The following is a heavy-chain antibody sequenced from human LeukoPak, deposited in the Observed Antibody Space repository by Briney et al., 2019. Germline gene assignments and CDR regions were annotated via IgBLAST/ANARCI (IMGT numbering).Heavy chain of an antibody. V-gene: IGHV4-59*01. CDR2: IYYSGST. D-gene: IGHD2-8*01. J-gene: IGHJ3*02. CDR1: GGSISSYY. CDR3: ARYNLMERGAIPNDFAFDI. Sequence: PSETLSLTCTVSGGSISSYYWGWIRQPPGKGLEWIGYIYYSGSTNYNPSLKSRVTISVDTSKNQFSLKLSSVTAADTAVYYCARYNLMERGAIPNDFAFDIWGQGTMVTVSS.